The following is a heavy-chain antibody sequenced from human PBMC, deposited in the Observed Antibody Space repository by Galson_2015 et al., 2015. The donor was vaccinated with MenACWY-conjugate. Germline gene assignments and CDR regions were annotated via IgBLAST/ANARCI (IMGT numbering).Heavy chain of an antibody. D-gene: IGHD3-22*01. J-gene: IGHJ4*02. Sequence: SLRLSCAASGFTFDDYGMSWVRQAPGKGLEWVSGINWNGGSTGYADSVRGRFTISRDNAKNSLYLQMNSPRAEDTALYYCARVVPSNLYYYDSSGYYYYFDYWGQGTLVTVSS. CDR1: GFTFDDYG. CDR3: ARVVPSNLYYYDSSGYYYYFDY. V-gene: IGHV3-20*04. CDR2: INWNGGST.